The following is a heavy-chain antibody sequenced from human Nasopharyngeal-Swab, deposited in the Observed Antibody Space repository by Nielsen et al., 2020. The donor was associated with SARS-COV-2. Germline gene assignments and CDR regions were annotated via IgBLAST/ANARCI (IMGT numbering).Heavy chain of an antibody. CDR1: GFTFSSYA. J-gene: IGHJ6*02. CDR2: ISYDGSNK. V-gene: IGHV3-30*04. CDR3: ARELVPGYYGMDV. D-gene: IGHD6-13*01. Sequence: GGSLRLSCAASGFTFSSYAMHWVRQAPGQGLEWVAVISYDGSNKYYADSVKGRFTISRDNSKNTLYLQMNSLRAEDTAVYYCARELVPGYYGMDVWGQGTTVTVSS.